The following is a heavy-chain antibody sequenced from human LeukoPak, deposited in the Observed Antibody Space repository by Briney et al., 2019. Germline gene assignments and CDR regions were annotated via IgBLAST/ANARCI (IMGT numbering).Heavy chain of an antibody. CDR2: IYYSGST. Sequence: SETLSLTCTVSGGSISSSSYYWGWIRQPPGKGLEWIGSIYYSGSTYYNPSLKSRVTISVDTSKNQFSLKLSSVTAADTAVYYCARASHYYGSGSYYKGAFDYWGQGTLVTVSS. CDR1: GGSISSSSYY. D-gene: IGHD3-10*01. J-gene: IGHJ4*02. CDR3: ARASHYYGSGSYYKGAFDY. V-gene: IGHV4-39*07.